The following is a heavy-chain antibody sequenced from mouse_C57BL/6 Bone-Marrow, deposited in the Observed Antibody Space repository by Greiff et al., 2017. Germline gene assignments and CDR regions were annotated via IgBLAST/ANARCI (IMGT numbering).Heavy chain of an antibody. Sequence: EVQLQSGAELVRPGASVKLSCTASGFNIKDYYMHWVEQRTEQGLVGIGRIDPEDGDTEYAPKFQGKATMPADTSSNTAYLQLSSLTSEDTAVYYCTTFYYGYAQVWGTGTTVTVSS. D-gene: IGHD2-2*01. J-gene: IGHJ1*03. V-gene: IGHV14-1*01. CDR1: GFNIKDYY. CDR3: TTFYYGYAQV. CDR2: IDPEDGDT.